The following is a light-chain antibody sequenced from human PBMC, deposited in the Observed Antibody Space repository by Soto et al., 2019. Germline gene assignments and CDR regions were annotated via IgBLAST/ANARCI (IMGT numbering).Light chain of an antibody. V-gene: IGKV3-15*01. J-gene: IGKJ5*01. CDR2: GAS. Sequence: EIVMTQSPATLSVSPGERATLSCRASQSVSHYLAWYQQKPAQAPRLLIYGASTRATGIPARFSGSGSGTEFTLTISSLLSEDFAAYYCQQYNNWPITFGQGTRLEIK. CDR3: QQYNNWPIT. CDR1: QSVSHY.